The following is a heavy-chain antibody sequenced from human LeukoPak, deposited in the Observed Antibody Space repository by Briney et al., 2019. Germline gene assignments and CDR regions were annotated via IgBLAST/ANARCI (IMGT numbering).Heavy chain of an antibody. Sequence: PGRSLRLSCAASGFTFSSYAMHWVRQAPGKGLEWVAVISYDGSNKYYADSAKGRFTISRDNSKNTLYLQMNSLRAEDTAVYYCARSAYSANYLDYWGQGTLVTVSS. J-gene: IGHJ4*02. V-gene: IGHV3-30*04. CDR3: ARSAYSANYLDY. CDR1: GFTFSSYA. D-gene: IGHD3-16*01. CDR2: ISYDGSNK.